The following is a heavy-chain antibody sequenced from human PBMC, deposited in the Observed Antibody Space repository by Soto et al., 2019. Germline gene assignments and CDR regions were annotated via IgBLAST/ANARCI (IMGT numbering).Heavy chain of an antibody. J-gene: IGHJ4*02. V-gene: IGHV1-2*04. CDR3: ARSVTGIRNYYFDY. Sequence: ASVKVSCKASGYTFTGYYMHWVRQAPGQGLEWMGWINPNSGGTNYAQKFQGWVTMTRDTSISTAYMELSRLRSDDTAVYYCARSVTGIRNYYFDYGGQGTLVTVSS. D-gene: IGHD7-27*01. CDR2: INPNSGGT. CDR1: GYTFTGYY.